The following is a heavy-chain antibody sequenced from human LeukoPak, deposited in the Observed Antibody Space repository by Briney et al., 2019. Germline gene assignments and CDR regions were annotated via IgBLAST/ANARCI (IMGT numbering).Heavy chain of an antibody. CDR1: GFTFSSYS. CDR2: ISSSSSYI. D-gene: IGHD4-17*01. J-gene: IGHJ4*02. CDR3: ARDATVTDFDY. V-gene: IGHV3-21*01. Sequence: GSLRLSCAASGFTFSSYSMNWVRQAPGRGLEWVSSISSSSSYIYYADSVKGRFTISRDNAKNSLYLQMNSLRAEDTAVYYCARDATVTDFDYWGQGTLVTVSS.